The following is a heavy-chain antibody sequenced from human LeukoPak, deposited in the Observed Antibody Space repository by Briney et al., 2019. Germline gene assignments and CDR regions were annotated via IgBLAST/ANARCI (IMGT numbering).Heavy chain of an antibody. D-gene: IGHD2-21*02. V-gene: IGHV4-4*02. CDR3: ARVVVTATGGGWYFDL. J-gene: IGHJ2*01. CDR1: GGSISSSNW. CDR2: IYHSGST. Sequence: SGTLSLTCAVSGGSISSSNWWSWVRQPPGKGLEWIGEIYHSGSTNYNPSLKSRVTISVDKSKNQFSLKLSSVTAADTAVYYCARVVVTATGGGWYFDLWGRGTLVTVSS.